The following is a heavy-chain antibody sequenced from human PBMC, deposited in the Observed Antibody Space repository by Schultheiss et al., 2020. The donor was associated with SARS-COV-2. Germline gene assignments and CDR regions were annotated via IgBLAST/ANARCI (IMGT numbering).Heavy chain of an antibody. D-gene: IGHD2-15*01. Sequence: SQTLSLTFTVSGGSISSYYWSWIRQPAGKGLEWIGRIYTSGSTNYNPSLKSRVIITVDTSKNQFSLKLSSVTAADTAVYYCASSVVVVVAATTPANFDYWGQGTLVTVSS. CDR3: ASSVVVVVAATTPANFDY. V-gene: IGHV4-4*07. CDR1: GGSISSYY. CDR2: IYTSGST. J-gene: IGHJ4*02.